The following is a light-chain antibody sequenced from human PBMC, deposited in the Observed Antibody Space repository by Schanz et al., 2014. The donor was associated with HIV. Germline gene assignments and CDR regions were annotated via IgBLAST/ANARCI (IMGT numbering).Light chain of an antibody. Sequence: AIRITQSPSSLSASTGDRVTITCRASQDITSYLAWYQQKPGKAPKLLIYAASTLVSGVPSRFNGSGSGTDFTLTISSLQPDDFATYYCQQYAVSSWTFGLGTRVESK. CDR1: QDITSY. J-gene: IGKJ1*01. V-gene: IGKV1-8*01. CDR3: QQYAVSSWT. CDR2: AAS.